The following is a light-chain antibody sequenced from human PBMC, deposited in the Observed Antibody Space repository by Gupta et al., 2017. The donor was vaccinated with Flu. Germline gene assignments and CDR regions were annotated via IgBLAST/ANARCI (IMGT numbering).Light chain of an antibody. J-gene: IGKJ1*01. CDR2: EAS. CDR1: QDIRKY. Sequence: DIQMTQSPSSLSASVGDRVTITCRASQDIRKYLAWYQQKPGKVPKILIYEASALRSGVPSRFSGSRSGTDFTFTISSLQPEDVATYYCQNYYGAPRTCGQGTKVEIK. V-gene: IGKV1-27*01. CDR3: QNYYGAPRT.